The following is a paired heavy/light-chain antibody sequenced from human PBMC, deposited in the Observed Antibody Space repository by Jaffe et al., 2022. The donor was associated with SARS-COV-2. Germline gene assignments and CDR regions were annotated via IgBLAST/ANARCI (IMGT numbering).Heavy chain of an antibody. D-gene: IGHD5-12*01. CDR3: ARAARGYSGYDGKTGYYYYYMDV. V-gene: IGHV1-8*01. CDR1: GYTFTSYD. J-gene: IGHJ6*03. Sequence: QVQLVQSGAEVKKPGASVKVSCKASGYTFTSYDINWVRQATGQGLEWMGWMNPNSGNTGYAQKFQGRVTMTRNTSISTAYMELSSLRSEDTAVYYCARAARGYSGYDGKTGYYYYYMDVWGKGTTVTVSS. CDR2: MNPNSGNT.
Light chain of an antibody. CDR1: SSNIGSNY. J-gene: IGLJ2*01. CDR2: RNN. CDR3: AAWDDSLSAVV. V-gene: IGLV1-47*01. Sequence: QSVLTQPPSASGTPGQRVTISCSGSSSNIGSNYVYWYQQLPGTAPKLLIYRNNQRPSGVPDRFSGSKSGTSASLAISGLRSEDEADYYCAAWDDSLSAVVFGGGTKLTVL.